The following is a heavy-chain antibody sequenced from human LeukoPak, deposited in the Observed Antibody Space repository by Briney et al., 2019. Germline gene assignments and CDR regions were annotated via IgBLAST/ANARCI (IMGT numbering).Heavy chain of an antibody. CDR3: AKAFQRGWERDTFAF. Sequence: PSETLSLTCTVSGGSFSSYYWNWIRQPAGKGLEWIGRIYTGGSTNYNPSLKSRLTMSIDTSKNQFSLKLRSVTAADTAVYYCAKAFQRGWERDTFAFWGQGTLVTVSS. V-gene: IGHV4-4*07. J-gene: IGHJ3*01. D-gene: IGHD1-26*01. CDR1: GGSFSSYY. CDR2: IYTGGST.